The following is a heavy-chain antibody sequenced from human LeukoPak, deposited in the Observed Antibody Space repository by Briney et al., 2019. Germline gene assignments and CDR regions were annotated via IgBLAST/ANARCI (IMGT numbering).Heavy chain of an antibody. V-gene: IGHV3-7*01. Sequence: PGGPLRLSCAASGFTFSSYWMSWVRQAPGKGLEWVANIKQDGSEKYYVDSVKGRFTISRDNAKNSLYLQMNSLRAEDTAVYYCARDWYYYDSSGYSLFDYWGQGTLVTVSS. D-gene: IGHD3-22*01. CDR3: ARDWYYYDSSGYSLFDY. J-gene: IGHJ4*02. CDR1: GFTFSSYW. CDR2: IKQDGSEK.